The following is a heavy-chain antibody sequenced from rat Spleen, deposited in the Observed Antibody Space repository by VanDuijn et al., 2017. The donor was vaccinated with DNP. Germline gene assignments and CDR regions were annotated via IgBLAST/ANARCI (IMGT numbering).Heavy chain of an antibody. Sequence: EVQLVETGGGLVQPGRSLKLSCAASGFTFSAYYMAWVRQAPAKGLEWVAYIGSAAYAPYYGDSVKGRFTISRDNAKSTLYLQMDSLRSEETATYYGASLILTNWFAYWGQGTLVTVSS. CDR3: ASLILTNWFAY. J-gene: IGHJ3*01. CDR2: IGSAAYAP. V-gene: IGHV5S11*01. CDR1: GFTFSAYY. D-gene: IGHD4-6*01.